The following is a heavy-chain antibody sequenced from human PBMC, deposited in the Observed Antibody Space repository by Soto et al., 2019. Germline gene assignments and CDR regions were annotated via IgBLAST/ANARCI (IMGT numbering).Heavy chain of an antibody. V-gene: IGHV4-38-2*02. CDR2: IYPSVSS. CDR3: AREKVGTTFFDN. CDR1: GFAISRGYY. Sequence: SETLSLTCNVSGFAISRGYYWGSVRQPPGKGLEWIGSIYPSVSSYHNPSLESRLTLSIDTSKNQFTLKLASVTAADTALHYCAREKVGTTFFDNWGQGTQVTVSS. J-gene: IGHJ4*02. D-gene: IGHD1-1*01.